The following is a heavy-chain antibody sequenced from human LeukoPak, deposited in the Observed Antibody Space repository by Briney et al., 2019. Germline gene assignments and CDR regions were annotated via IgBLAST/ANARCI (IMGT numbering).Heavy chain of an antibody. V-gene: IGHV3-48*04. J-gene: IGHJ5*02. D-gene: IGHD2-15*01. Sequence: GGSLRLSCAASGFMFSSENMNWVRQAPGKGLEWTSYISSTSSPIFYADSVKGRFTISRDNAKNSLWLQMNNLRVEDSAIYYCARGFGSSWFYPWGPGTLVTVSP. CDR2: ISSTSSPI. CDR1: GFMFSSEN. CDR3: ARGFGSSWFYP.